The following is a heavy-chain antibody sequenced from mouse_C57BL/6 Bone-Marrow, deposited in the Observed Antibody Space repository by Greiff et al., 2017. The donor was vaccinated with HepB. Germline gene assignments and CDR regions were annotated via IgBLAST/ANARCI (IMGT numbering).Heavy chain of an antibody. V-gene: IGHV1-55*01. CDR1: GYTFTSYW. CDR2: IYPGSGST. CDR3: AREGLYYDYDLYFDY. Sequence: QVQLQQPGAELVKPGASVKMSCKASGYTFTSYWITWVKQRPGQGLEWIGDIYPGSGSTNYNEKFKSKATLTVDTSSSTAYMQLSSLTSEDSAVYYCAREGLYYDYDLYFDYGGQGTTLTVSS. D-gene: IGHD2-4*01. J-gene: IGHJ2*01.